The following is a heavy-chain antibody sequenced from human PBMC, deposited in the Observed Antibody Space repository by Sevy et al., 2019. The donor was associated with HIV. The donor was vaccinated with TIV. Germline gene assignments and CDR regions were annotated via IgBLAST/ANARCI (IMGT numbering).Heavy chain of an antibody. CDR2: IRYDGSNK. Sequence: GGSLRLSCAASGFTFSSYGMHWVRQAPGKGLEWVAFIRYDGSNKYYADSVKGRFTISRDNSKKTLYLKMNSLRAEDTAVYYCAKDRATSYSGSYGIDYWGQGTLVTVSS. J-gene: IGHJ4*02. CDR1: GFTFSSYG. D-gene: IGHD1-26*01. CDR3: AKDRATSYSGSYGIDY. V-gene: IGHV3-30*02.